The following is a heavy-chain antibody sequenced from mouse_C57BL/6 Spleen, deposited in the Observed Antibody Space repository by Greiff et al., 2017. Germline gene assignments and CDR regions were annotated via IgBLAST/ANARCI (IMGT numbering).Heavy chain of an antibody. CDR1: GYTFTDYY. Sequence: VQLQQSGPELVKPGASVKISCKASGYTFTDYYMNWVKQSHGKSLEWIGDINPNNGGTSYNQKFKGKATLTVDKSSSTAYMELRSLTSEDSAVYYCARWGLGVFDYWGQGTTLTVSS. J-gene: IGHJ2*01. D-gene: IGHD2-2*01. CDR3: ARWGLGVFDY. V-gene: IGHV1-26*01. CDR2: INPNNGGT.